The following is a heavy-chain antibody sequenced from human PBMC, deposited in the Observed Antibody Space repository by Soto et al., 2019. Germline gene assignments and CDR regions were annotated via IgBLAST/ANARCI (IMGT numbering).Heavy chain of an antibody. J-gene: IGHJ4*02. CDR2: ISGSDGKT. V-gene: IGHV3-23*01. CDR3: ARWSYLDY. Sequence: GGSQRLSCAASGISFGSYALSWVRQAPGKGLEWVSTISGSDGKTFYADSVKGRFSITRDTSQSTLYLQMNSLRADDTAMYYCARWSYLDYWGEGTRVTVAS. D-gene: IGHD3-3*01. CDR1: GISFGSYA.